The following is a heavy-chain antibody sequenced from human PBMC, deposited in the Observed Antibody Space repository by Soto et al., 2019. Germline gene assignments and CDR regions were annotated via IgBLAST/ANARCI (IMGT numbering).Heavy chain of an antibody. Sequence: TLSLTCTVSGGSISSYDWSWIRQPPGKGLEWIGYIYYSGSTNYNPSLKSRVTISVDTSKNQFSLKLSSVTAADTAVYYCARDNGYSYGYTLDHWGQGTLVTVSS. J-gene: IGHJ4*02. CDR2: IYYSGST. V-gene: IGHV4-59*01. D-gene: IGHD5-18*01. CDR1: GGSISSYD. CDR3: ARDNGYSYGYTLDH.